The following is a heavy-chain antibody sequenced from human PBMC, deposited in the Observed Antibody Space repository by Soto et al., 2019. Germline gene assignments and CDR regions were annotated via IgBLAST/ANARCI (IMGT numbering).Heavy chain of an antibody. V-gene: IGHV1-46*01. CDR3: AREFQYCSGVSCYVYYYYGMDV. J-gene: IGHJ6*02. Sequence: QVQLVQSGAEVKKPGASVKVSCKASGYTFTSYYMHWVRQAPGQGLEWMGIINPSGGSTSYAQKFQGRVTMTRDTSTSTVYMELSSLRSEDTAVYYCAREFQYCSGVSCYVYYYYGMDVWGQGTTVTVSS. CDR2: INPSGGST. CDR1: GYTFTSYY. D-gene: IGHD2-15*01.